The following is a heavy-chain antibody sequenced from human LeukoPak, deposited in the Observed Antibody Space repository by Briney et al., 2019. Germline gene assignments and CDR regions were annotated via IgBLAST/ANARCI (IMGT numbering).Heavy chain of an antibody. CDR2: ISYDGSNK. J-gene: IGHJ6*02. D-gene: IGHD2-15*01. V-gene: IGHV3-30-3*01. Sequence: PGRSLRLSCAASGFTFSSYAMHWVRQAPGKGLEWVAVISYDGSNKYYADSVKGRFTISRDNSKNTLYLQMNSLRDDDTAVYYCAKGRERYCSGGNCYYYSAMDVWGQGTTVTVSS. CDR1: GFTFSSYA. CDR3: AKGRERYCSGGNCYYYSAMDV.